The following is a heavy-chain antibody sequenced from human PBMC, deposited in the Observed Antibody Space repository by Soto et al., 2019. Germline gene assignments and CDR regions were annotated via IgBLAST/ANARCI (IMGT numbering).Heavy chain of an antibody. V-gene: IGHV4-59*01. CDR2: IYYSGSA. Sequence: SETLSLTCTVSGGSISSYYWSWIRQPPGKGLEWIGYIYYSGSANYNPSLKSRVTISVDTSKNQFSLRLSSVTAADTAMYYCARDSDNWNDVGAFDIWGQGTMVTVSS. D-gene: IGHD1-20*01. CDR1: GGSISSYY. CDR3: ARDSDNWNDVGAFDI. J-gene: IGHJ3*02.